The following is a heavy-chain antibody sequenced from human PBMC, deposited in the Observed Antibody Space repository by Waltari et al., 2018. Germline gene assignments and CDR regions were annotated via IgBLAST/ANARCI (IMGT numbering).Heavy chain of an antibody. V-gene: IGHV1-46*01. CDR2: INPSGGDT. Sequence: QVQLMQSGAEGKKPGASVKVSCKASGHTLTTYYLHWVRQTPGQGFEWMGMINPSGGDTSYEQKFRGKVTMTRDTSTSTVYMELRSLRFEDTAVYYCAKGGDGGNWFDPWGQGTLVTVSS. CDR1: GHTLTTYY. D-gene: IGHD3-16*01. J-gene: IGHJ5*02. CDR3: AKGGDGGNWFDP.